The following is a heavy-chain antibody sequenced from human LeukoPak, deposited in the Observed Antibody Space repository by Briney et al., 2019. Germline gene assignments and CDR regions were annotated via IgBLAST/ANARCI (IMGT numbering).Heavy chain of an antibody. J-gene: IGHJ5*02. CDR1: GGSISSGSYY. Sequence: SQTLSLTCTVSGGSISSGSYYWSWIRQPAGKGLEWIGRIYTSGSTNYNPSLKSRVTISVDTSKNQFSLKLSSVTAADTAVYYCARRGNPLVTGFDPWGQGTLVTVSS. V-gene: IGHV4-61*02. CDR3: ARRGNPLVTGFDP. D-gene: IGHD2-21*02. CDR2: IYTSGST.